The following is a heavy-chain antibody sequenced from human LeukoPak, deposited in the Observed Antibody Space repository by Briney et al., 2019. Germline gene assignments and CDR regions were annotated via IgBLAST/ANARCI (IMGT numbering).Heavy chain of an antibody. D-gene: IGHD3-10*01. Sequence: GGSLRLSCAASGFTFSSYSMNWVRQAPGKGLEWVSYISSSSSTIYYADSVKGRFTISRNNAKNSLYLQMNSLRDEDTAVYYCARDLHGYGPDYYYYYMDVWGKGTTVTVSS. V-gene: IGHV3-48*02. CDR1: GFTFSSYS. CDR2: ISSSSSTI. J-gene: IGHJ6*03. CDR3: ARDLHGYGPDYYYYYMDV.